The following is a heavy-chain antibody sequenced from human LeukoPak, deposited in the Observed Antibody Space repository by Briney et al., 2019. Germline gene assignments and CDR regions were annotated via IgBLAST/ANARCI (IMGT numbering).Heavy chain of an antibody. V-gene: IGHV3-7*01. Sequence: GGTLRLSCAASGFNFRSNGMSWVRQAPGKGLEWVANIKQDGSEKYYVDSVKGRFTISRDNAKNSLYLQMNSLRAEDTAVYYCARDGGWLQLDAFDIWGQGTMVTVSS. CDR1: GFNFRSNG. CDR2: IKQDGSEK. D-gene: IGHD5-24*01. CDR3: ARDGGWLQLDAFDI. J-gene: IGHJ3*02.